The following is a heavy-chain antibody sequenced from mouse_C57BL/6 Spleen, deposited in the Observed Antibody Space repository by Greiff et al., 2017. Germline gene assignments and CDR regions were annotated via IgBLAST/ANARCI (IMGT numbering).Heavy chain of an antibody. J-gene: IGHJ3*01. Sequence: QVQLQQPGAELVRPGSSVQLSCKASGYTFTSYWMDWVKQRPGQGLEWIGNIYPSDSETHYNQKFKDKATLTGDKSSSTAYMQLSSLTSEDPAVYYCARDLDDGYPFAYWGQGTLVTVSA. CDR1: GYTFTSYW. CDR2: IYPSDSET. CDR3: ARDLDDGYPFAY. V-gene: IGHV1-61*01. D-gene: IGHD2-3*01.